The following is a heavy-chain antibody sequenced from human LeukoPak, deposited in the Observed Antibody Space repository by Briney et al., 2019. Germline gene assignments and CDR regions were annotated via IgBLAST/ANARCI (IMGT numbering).Heavy chain of an antibody. J-gene: IGHJ4*02. CDR3: ARGETLPVAPH. V-gene: IGHV3-23*01. CDR2: ISGSGGST. D-gene: IGHD6-19*01. Sequence: GGSLRLSCAASGFTFSSYAMSWVRQAPGKGLEWVSAISGSGGSTYYADSVKGRFTISRDNAKNSLYLQMNSLRAGDTAVYYCARGETLPVAPHWGQGTLVTVSS. CDR1: GFTFSSYA.